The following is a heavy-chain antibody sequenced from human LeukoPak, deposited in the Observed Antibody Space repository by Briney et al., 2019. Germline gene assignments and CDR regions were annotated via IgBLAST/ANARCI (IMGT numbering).Heavy chain of an antibody. CDR3: AKRRYNWNCFDY. V-gene: IGHV3-23*01. J-gene: IGHJ4*02. Sequence: PGGSLTLSCAASGFTFSSYAMSWVRQAPGKGLEWVSAISGSGGSTYYADSVKGRFTISRDNSKNTLYLQMNSLRAEDTAVYYCAKRRYNWNCFDYWGQGTLVTVSS. CDR1: GFTFSSYA. CDR2: ISGSGGST. D-gene: IGHD1-7*01.